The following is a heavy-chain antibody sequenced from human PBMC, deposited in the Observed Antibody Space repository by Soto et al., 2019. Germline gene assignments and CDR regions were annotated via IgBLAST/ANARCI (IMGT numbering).Heavy chain of an antibody. J-gene: IGHJ4*02. V-gene: IGHV3-23*01. D-gene: IGHD1-26*01. Sequence: GGSLSLSCAASGFTFSSYAMSWVRQAPGKGLEWVSAISGSGGSTYYADSVKGRFTISRDNSKNTLYLQMNSLRAEDTAVYYCAKDPPYSGSFSYFDYWGQGTLVTVSS. CDR1: GFTFSSYA. CDR2: ISGSGGST. CDR3: AKDPPYSGSFSYFDY.